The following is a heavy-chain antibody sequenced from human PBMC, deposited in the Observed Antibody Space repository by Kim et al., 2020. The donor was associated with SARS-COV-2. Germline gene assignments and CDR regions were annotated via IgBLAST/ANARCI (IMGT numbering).Heavy chain of an antibody. CDR1: GGSISSYY. CDR2: IYYSGST. CDR3: ARGKYYDFWSGYSEDNWFDP. J-gene: IGHJ5*02. D-gene: IGHD3-3*01. Sequence: SETLSLTCTVSGGSISSYYWSWIRQPPGKGLEWIGYIYYSGSTNYNPSLKSRVTISVDTSKNQFSLKLSSVTAADTAVYYCARGKYYDFWSGYSEDNWFDPWGQGTLVTVSS. V-gene: IGHV4-59*01.